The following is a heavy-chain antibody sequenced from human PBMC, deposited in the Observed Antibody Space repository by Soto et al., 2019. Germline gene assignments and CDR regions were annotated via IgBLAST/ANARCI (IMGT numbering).Heavy chain of an antibody. CDR1: GGSISSNY. Sequence: PAETRSVACTVSGGSISSNYWSWFRDPPGKGLQWTASTYYSTSTNHNPSPNSRVTISLDTSKHQYSLKLSYVTAAHPALYFCARERRSDLQGTHAWGQATTGPISS. J-gene: IGHJ6*02. CDR2: TYYSTST. D-gene: IGHD1-1*01. CDR3: ARERRSDLQGTHA. V-gene: IGHV4-59*01.